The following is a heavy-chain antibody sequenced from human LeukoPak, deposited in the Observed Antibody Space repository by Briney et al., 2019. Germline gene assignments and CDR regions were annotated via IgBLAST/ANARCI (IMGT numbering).Heavy chain of an antibody. CDR3: AKDPYYYDSSGYYASDYFDY. J-gene: IGHJ4*02. Sequence: ASVKVSCKASGYTFTGYYMHWVRQAPGQGLEWMGWINPNSGGTNYAQKFQGRVTMTRDTSISTAYMELSRLRAEDTAVYYCAKDPYYYDSSGYYASDYFDYWGQGTLVTVSS. CDR2: INPNSGGT. CDR1: GYTFTGYY. D-gene: IGHD3-22*01. V-gene: IGHV1-2*02.